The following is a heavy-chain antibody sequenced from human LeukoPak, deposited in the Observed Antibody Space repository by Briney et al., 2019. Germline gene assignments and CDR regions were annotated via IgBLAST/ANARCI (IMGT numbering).Heavy chain of an antibody. D-gene: IGHD2-21*02. CDR3: TRDLQDPFVVVTAPGY. J-gene: IGHJ4*02. V-gene: IGHV4-39*07. Sequence: SETLSLTCTVSGGSISSSSYYWGWIRQPPGRGLEWIGSIYHDGNTNYNPSLKSRVTVSVDTSKNQFSLHLTSVTAADTAVYYCTRDLQDPFVVVTAPGYWGQGILVTVSS. CDR1: GGSISSSSYY. CDR2: IYHDGNT.